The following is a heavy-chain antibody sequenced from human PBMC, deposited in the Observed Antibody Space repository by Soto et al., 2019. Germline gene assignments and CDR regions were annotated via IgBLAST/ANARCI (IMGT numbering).Heavy chain of an antibody. J-gene: IGHJ2*01. CDR1: GGTFSSYA. Sequence: QVQLVQSGAEVKKPGSSVKVSCKASGGTFSSYAIIWVRQAPGQGLEWMGGIIPIFRTSNYAQKFRGRVTVNAEESTGTAYVQLNSLPSEDSAAYYCERLSGKPAAIRFSCGYLDPWCRCNLVTVPP. CDR2: IIPIFRTS. V-gene: IGHV1-69*01. D-gene: IGHD2-2*01. CDR3: ERLSGKPAAIRFSCGYLDP.